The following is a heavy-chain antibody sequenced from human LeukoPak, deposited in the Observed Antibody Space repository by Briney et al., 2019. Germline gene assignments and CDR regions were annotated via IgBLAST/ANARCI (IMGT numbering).Heavy chain of an antibody. CDR1: GFTFSDYS. D-gene: IGHD5-18*01. Sequence: PGGSLRLSCAASGFTFSDYSMNWVRQAPGKGLEWVSSISSSSSYIYYADSVKGRFTISRDNAKNSLYLQMNSLRAEDTAVYYCARGPGDTAMVWGQGTLVTVSS. CDR3: ARGPGDTAMV. V-gene: IGHV3-21*01. J-gene: IGHJ4*02. CDR2: ISSSSSYI.